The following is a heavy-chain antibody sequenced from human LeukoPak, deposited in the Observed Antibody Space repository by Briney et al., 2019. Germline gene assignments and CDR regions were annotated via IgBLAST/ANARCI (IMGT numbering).Heavy chain of an antibody. J-gene: IGHJ6*02. CDR3: ARGDYDLSGSYHYGMDV. V-gene: IGHV3-30-3*01. Sequence: GRSLRLSCAAPGFTFNSYTMHWVRQAPGKGLEWVAVMSSDGNKKFYAEYVKGRFTISRDNSENTLYLEMNSLRGEDTAVYYCARGDYDLSGSYHYGMDVWGQGTTVTVSS. CDR1: GFTFNSYT. CDR2: MSSDGNKK. D-gene: IGHD3-10*01.